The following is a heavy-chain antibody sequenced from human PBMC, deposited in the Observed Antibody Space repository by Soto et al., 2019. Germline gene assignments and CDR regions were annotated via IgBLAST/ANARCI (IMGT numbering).Heavy chain of an antibody. V-gene: IGHV1-69*12. CDR3: ARDIGYSDGLGGGCDY. CDR2: IIPIFGTA. D-gene: IGHD5-18*01. J-gene: IGHJ4*02. CDR1: GGTFSSYA. Sequence: QVQLVQSGAEVKKPGSSVKVSCKASGGTFSSYAISWVRQAPGQGLEWMGGIIPIFGTANYAQKFQGRVTITADEATSTAGMELSSMRSEDTAVYYCARDIGYSDGLGGGCDYWGQGTLVTVSS.